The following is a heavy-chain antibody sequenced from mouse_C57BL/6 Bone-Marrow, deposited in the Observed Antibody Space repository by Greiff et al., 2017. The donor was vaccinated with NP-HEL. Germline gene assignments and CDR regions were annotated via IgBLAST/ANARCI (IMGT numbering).Heavy chain of an antibody. J-gene: IGHJ3*01. V-gene: IGHV1-15*01. CDR1: GYTFTDYE. CDR2: IDPETGGT. D-gene: IGHD4-1*01. CDR3: PTGTWFAY. Sequence: VKVVESGAELVRPGASVTLSCKASGYTFTDYEMHWVKQTPVHGLEWIGAIDPETGGTAYNQKFKGKAILTADKSSSTAYMELRSLTSEDSAVYYCPTGTWFAYWGQGTLVTVSA.